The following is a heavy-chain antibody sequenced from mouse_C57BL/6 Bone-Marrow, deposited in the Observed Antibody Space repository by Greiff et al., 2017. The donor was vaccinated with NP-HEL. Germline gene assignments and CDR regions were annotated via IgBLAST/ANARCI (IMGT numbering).Heavy chain of an antibody. D-gene: IGHD1-1*01. CDR2: ISDGGSYT. V-gene: IGHV5-4*03. J-gene: IGHJ1*03. Sequence: EVNVVESGGGLVKPGGSLKLSCAASGFTFSSYAMSWVRQTPEKRLEWVATISDGGSYTYYPDNVKGRFTISRDNAKNNLYLQMSHLKSEDTAMYYCARGGYYGSSGYWYFDVWGTGTTVTVSS. CDR1: GFTFSSYA. CDR3: ARGGYYGSSGYWYFDV.